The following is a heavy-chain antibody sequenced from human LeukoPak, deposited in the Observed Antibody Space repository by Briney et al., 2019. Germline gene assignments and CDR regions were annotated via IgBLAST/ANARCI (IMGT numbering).Heavy chain of an antibody. Sequence: GASVKVSCKASGYTFTSYDINWVRQATGQGLEWMGWMNPNSGNTGYAQKFQGRVTMTRNTSISTAYMELSSLRSEDTAVYYCATVLGAVAALDYWGQGTLVTVSS. V-gene: IGHV1-8*01. D-gene: IGHD6-19*01. CDR2: MNPNSGNT. J-gene: IGHJ4*02. CDR1: GYTFTSYD. CDR3: ATVLGAVAALDY.